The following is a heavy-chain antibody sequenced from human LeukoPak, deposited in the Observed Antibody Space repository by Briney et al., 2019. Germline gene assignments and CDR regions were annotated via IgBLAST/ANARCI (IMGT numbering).Heavy chain of an antibody. Sequence: MPSGTLSLTCVVSGGSITDNWWSWVRQPPGKGLEWIGEIFHTGSTNYNPSLKSRVTISVDKSKNQFSLEVTSVTAADTAVYFCGRNGYYSTDLRGQGTLVTVSS. J-gene: IGHJ5*02. D-gene: IGHD4-17*01. CDR2: IFHTGST. V-gene: IGHV4-4*02. CDR3: GRNGYYSTDL. CDR1: GGSITDNW.